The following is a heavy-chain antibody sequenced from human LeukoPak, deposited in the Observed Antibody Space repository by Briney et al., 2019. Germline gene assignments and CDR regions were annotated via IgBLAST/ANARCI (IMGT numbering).Heavy chain of an antibody. CDR3: AKGQLWSLDY. J-gene: IGHJ4*02. D-gene: IGHD5-18*01. CDR1: GFTFSSYG. Sequence: GGSLRLSCAASGFTFSSYGMHWVRQAPGKGLEWVAFIRYDGSNKYYADSVKGRFTISRDNSKNTLYLQMNSLRAEDTAVYYRAKGQLWSLDYWGQGTLVTVSS. V-gene: IGHV3-30*02. CDR2: IRYDGSNK.